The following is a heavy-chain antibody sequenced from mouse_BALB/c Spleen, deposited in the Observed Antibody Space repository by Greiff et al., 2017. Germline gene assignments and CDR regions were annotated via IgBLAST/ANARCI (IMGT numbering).Heavy chain of an antibody. Sequence: EVQGVESGGGLVQPGGSLRLSCATSGFTFTDYYMSWVRQPPGKALEWLGFIRNKANGYTTEYSASVKGRFTISRDNSQSILYLQMNTLRAEDSATYYCARDLYYGYDYWGQGTTLTVSS. CDR2: IRNKANGYTT. V-gene: IGHV7-3*02. CDR1: GFTFTDYY. CDR3: ARDLYYGYDY. J-gene: IGHJ2*01. D-gene: IGHD1-2*01.